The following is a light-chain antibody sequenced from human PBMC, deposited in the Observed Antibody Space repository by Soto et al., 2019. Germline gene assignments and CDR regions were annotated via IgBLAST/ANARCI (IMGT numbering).Light chain of an antibody. CDR1: SSDVVGYNY. V-gene: IGLV2-11*01. J-gene: IGLJ3*02. CDR3: CSFAGSYTLGV. Sequence: QSALTQPRSVSGSPGQSVTISCTGTSSDVVGYNYVSWYQQHPGKAPKLMIYDVNKRPSGVPDRFSGSKSGNTASLTISGLQAEDEADYYCCSFAGSYTLGVFGGGTKVTVL. CDR2: DVN.